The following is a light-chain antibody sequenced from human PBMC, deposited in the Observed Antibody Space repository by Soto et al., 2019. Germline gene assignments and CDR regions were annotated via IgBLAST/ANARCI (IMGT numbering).Light chain of an antibody. Sequence: EVVMRQSPATLSVSPGDRATLSCRASQSVSSNLAWYQQKPGQTPRLLIYGASTRATGVPARFSGSGSGTEFTLTINSLQSEDSAVYYCQRYNNWPLTFGGGTKVDIK. J-gene: IGKJ4*01. CDR2: GAS. CDR3: QRYNNWPLT. V-gene: IGKV3-15*01. CDR1: QSVSSN.